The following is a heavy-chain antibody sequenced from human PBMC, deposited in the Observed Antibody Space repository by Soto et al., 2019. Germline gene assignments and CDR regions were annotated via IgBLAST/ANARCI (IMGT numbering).Heavy chain of an antibody. CDR2: VSGSGGST. J-gene: IGHJ4*02. CDR1: GFTFSSYA. CDR3: ARFQQLANFDY. V-gene: IGHV3-23*01. Sequence: PGGSLRLSCAASGFTFSSYAMSWVRQAPGKGLEWVSAVSGSGGSTYYTDSVKGRFTISRDNSKNTLYLQMNSLRAEDTAVYYCARFQQLANFDYRGQGTLVTVSS. D-gene: IGHD6-13*01.